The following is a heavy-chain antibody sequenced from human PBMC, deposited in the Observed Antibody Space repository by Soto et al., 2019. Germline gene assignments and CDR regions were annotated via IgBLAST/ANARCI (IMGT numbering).Heavy chain of an antibody. CDR2: IYHSGYT. D-gene: IGHD1-1*01. J-gene: IGHJ5*02. V-gene: IGHV4-30-2*01. CDR1: GGSISSGGYA. Sequence: SETRSLTCTVSGGSISSGGYAWNWIRQAPGKGLEWIGYIYHSGYTLYNPSLKGRVTISVDKSKNHFSLNLTSVTAADTAVYYCARDQLEGNWFDPWGQGTLVT. CDR3: ARDQLEGNWFDP.